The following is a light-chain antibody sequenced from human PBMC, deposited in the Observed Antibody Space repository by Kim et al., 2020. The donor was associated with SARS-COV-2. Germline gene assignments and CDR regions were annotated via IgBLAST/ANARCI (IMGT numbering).Light chain of an antibody. V-gene: IGLV3-19*01. CDR2: GKN. J-gene: IGLJ1*01. CDR1: SLRRYY. Sequence: ALGQKGRITCQGDSLRRYYASWYQQKPGQAPVLVIYGKNNRPSGIPDRFSGSSSGNTASLTITGAQAEDEADYYCNSRDSSGNHYVFGTGTKVTVL. CDR3: NSRDSSGNHYV.